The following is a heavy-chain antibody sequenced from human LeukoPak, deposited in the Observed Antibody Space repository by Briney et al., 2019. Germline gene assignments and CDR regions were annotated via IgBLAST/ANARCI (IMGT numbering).Heavy chain of an antibody. J-gene: IGHJ4*02. V-gene: IGHV3-23*01. CDR2: ISGTGGST. CDR3: ATGFRYFDY. CDR1: GFTLSSFA. Sequence: GGSLRLSCAASGFTLSSFAMDWVRQAPGKGLEWVSAISGTGGSTYYADSVKGRFTISRDNTKNTLYLQMNSLRAEDTAVYFCATGFRYFDYWGQGALVTVSS.